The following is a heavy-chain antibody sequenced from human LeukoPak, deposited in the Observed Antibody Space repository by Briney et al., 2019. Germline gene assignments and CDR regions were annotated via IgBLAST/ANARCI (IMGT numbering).Heavy chain of an antibody. D-gene: IGHD2-15*01. Sequence: PGRSLRLSCAASGFTFDDYAMHWVRQAPGKGLEWVSGISWNSGSIGYADSVKGRFTISRDNAKNSLYLQMNSLRAEDTALYYCARGCSGGSCYSNAFDIWGQGTMVTVSS. CDR1: GFTFDDYA. CDR2: ISWNSGSI. J-gene: IGHJ3*02. CDR3: ARGCSGGSCYSNAFDI. V-gene: IGHV3-9*01.